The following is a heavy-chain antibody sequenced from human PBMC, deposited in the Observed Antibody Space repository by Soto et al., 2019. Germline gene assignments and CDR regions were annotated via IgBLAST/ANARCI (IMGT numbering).Heavy chain of an antibody. Sequence: QVQLVESGGGVVQPGRSLRLSCAASGFTFSSYGMHWVRQAPGKGLEWVAVIWYDGSNKYYADSVKGRFTISRDNSKNTLYLQMNSLRAEDTAVYYCARDLPGYCSGGSCYRVTPFDYWGQGTLVTVSS. V-gene: IGHV3-33*01. CDR2: IWYDGSNK. CDR1: GFTFSSYG. CDR3: ARDLPGYCSGGSCYRVTPFDY. D-gene: IGHD2-15*01. J-gene: IGHJ4*02.